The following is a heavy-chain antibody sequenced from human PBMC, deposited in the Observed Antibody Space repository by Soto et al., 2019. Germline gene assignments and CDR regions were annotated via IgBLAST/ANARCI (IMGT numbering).Heavy chain of an antibody. J-gene: IGHJ3*02. CDR2: INPATGAA. CDR3: AGGGGVGVAGSAAFDM. D-gene: IGHD3-3*01. CDR1: GYPVTAYY. V-gene: IGHV1-2*02. Sequence: QLHLVQSGAVVKKSGASVTVSCSASGYPVTAYYMHWVRQAPGRGLEWMGGINPATGAAKYTQTFQGRVPLARGTSPSTGFMELSGLTSEDPAVFYWAGGGGVGVAGSAAFDMWGQGTLVTVSS.